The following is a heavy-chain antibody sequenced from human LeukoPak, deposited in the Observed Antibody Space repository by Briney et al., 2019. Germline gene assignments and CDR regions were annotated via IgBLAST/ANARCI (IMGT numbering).Heavy chain of an antibody. CDR3: AREPGTAYKYYYGMDV. Sequence: GASVKVSCKASGYTFTSYGISWVRQAPGQGLEWMGWISAYNGNTNYAQKLQGRVTMTTETSTSTAYMELRSLRSDDTAVYYCAREPGTAYKYYYGMDVWGQGTTVTVSS. V-gene: IGHV1-18*01. CDR1: GYTFTSYG. CDR2: ISAYNGNT. D-gene: IGHD5-24*01. J-gene: IGHJ6*02.